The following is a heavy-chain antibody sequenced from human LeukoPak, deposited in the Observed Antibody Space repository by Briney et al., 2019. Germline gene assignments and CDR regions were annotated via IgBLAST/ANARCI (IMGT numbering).Heavy chain of an antibody. CDR1: GGSISSSSYY. Sequence: SETLSLTCTVSGGSISSSSYYSGWIRPPPGKGLQWFGRIYYRGCTYYTRSLKSRVPISGDTSKNQFSRKLSVLTAAVTAVYYCAGFYISPNFVYWGQGTLVTASS. CDR2: IYYRGCT. D-gene: IGHD3-3*01. CDR3: AGFYISPNFVY. V-gene: IGHV4-39*01. J-gene: IGHJ4*02.